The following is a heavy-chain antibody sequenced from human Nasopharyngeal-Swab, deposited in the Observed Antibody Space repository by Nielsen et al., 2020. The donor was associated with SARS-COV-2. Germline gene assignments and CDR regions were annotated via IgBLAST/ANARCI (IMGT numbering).Heavy chain of an antibody. Sequence: SETLSLTCTVSGASISTRTYYWGWIRQPPGKGLEWIASIYYSGTTYYNPSLKSRVTISLDTSKNQFSLKLTSVTAADTAVYYCVREAAAATQLLDFWGQGTLVTVSS. CDR2: IYYSGTT. V-gene: IGHV4-39*07. CDR1: GASISTRTYY. D-gene: IGHD6-13*01. J-gene: IGHJ4*02. CDR3: VREAAAATQLLDF.